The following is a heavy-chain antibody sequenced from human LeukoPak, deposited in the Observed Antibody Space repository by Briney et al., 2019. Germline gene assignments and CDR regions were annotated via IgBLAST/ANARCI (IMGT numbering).Heavy chain of an antibody. J-gene: IGHJ3*02. CDR1: VFTFSSYT. V-gene: IGHV3-21*01. Sequence: GGSLRLSCAASVFTFSSYTMNWVRQAPGKGLEWVSSISSGSSYIYYADSVKGRFTISRDNAKNSLYLQMNSLRAEDTAVYYCARDRSRGLLDAFDIWGQGTMDTVSS. D-gene: IGHD5-18*01. CDR3: ARDRSRGLLDAFDI. CDR2: ISSGSSYI.